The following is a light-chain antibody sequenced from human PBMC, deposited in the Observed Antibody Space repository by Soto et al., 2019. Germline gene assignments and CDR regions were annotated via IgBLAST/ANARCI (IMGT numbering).Light chain of an antibody. J-gene: IGLJ2*01. CDR2: GAA. Sequence: PVLTQPPSVSGAPGQRVTISCTGSSSNIGAKFDVHWYQQLPGTAPKLLISGAANRPSGVPDRFSGSKSGSSASLAITGLQAEDEADYYCQSYDNTLGGHVVFGGGTKLTVL. CDR1: SSNIGAKFD. V-gene: IGLV1-40*01. CDR3: QSYDNTLGGHVV.